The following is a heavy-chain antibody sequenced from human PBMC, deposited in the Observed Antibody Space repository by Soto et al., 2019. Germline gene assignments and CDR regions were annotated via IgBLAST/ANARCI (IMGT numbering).Heavy chain of an antibody. Sequence: SETLSLTCTVSGGSISSSSYYWGWIRQPPGKGLEWIGSIYYSGSTYYSPSLKSRVTISVDTSKNQFSLKLSSVTAADTAVYYCXRLYNFGVVNYYYGMDVWGQGTTVTVSS. J-gene: IGHJ6*02. CDR2: IYYSGST. CDR3: XRLYNFGVVNYYYGMDV. CDR1: GGSISSSSYY. D-gene: IGHD3-3*01. V-gene: IGHV4-39*01.